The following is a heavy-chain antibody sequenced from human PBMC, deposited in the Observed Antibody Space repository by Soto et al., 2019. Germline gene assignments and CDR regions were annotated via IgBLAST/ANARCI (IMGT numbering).Heavy chain of an antibody. CDR1: GYTFTTYA. CDR3: ARAGDDCSTTNCYMIDY. CDR2: INAGNGKT. Sequence: VKVSCKASGYTFTTYAMHWVRQAPGQRLEWMGWINAGNGKTKYPQKFQGRVTITRDTSATTVYMELSSLRSEDTAVYYCARAGDDCSTTNCYMIDYWGQGTLVTVSS. V-gene: IGHV1-3*01. J-gene: IGHJ4*02. D-gene: IGHD2-2*02.